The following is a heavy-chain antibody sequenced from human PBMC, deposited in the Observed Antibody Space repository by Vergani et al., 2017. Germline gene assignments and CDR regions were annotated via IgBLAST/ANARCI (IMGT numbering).Heavy chain of an antibody. CDR1: GGTFSSYA. J-gene: IGHJ6*03. Sequence: QVQLVQSGAEVKKPGSSVKVSCKASGGTFSSYAISWVRQAPGQGLEWMGGIIPIFGTENYAQKFQGRVTITADESTGTAYMELSMLRSEDTAVYYCARSIDYDILTGYYNYYMDVWGKGTTVTVSS. CDR3: ARSIDYDILTGYYNYYMDV. CDR2: IIPIFGTE. V-gene: IGHV1-69*01. D-gene: IGHD3-9*01.